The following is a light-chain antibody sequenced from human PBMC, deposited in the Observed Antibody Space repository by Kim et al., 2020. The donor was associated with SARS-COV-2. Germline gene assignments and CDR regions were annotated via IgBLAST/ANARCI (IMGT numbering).Light chain of an antibody. CDR3: MQGTHWPGT. V-gene: IGKV2-30*01. J-gene: IGKJ2*01. CDR1: KSVVFRDGNNL. Sequence: QPHSISCRSNKSVVFRDGNNLVNWFQQRPGQSPRRLSYKVANRDSGVPDRFSGSGSGTDFTRKISRVEAEDVGMYYWMQGTHWPGTFGQGTKLEI. CDR2: KVA.